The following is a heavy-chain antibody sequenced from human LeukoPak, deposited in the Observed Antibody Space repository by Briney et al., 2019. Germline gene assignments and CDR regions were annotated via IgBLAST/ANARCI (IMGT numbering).Heavy chain of an antibody. Sequence: SETLSLTCTVSGASISTFYWTWIRQPPGKGPEWIGYIDYSGSTNYNTALQSRVTISAETSKNQVSLKLTSVTPADTAVYYCARTGSTVTMLYPFDHWGQGTLVTVSS. CDR3: ARTGSTVTMLYPFDH. CDR2: IDYSGST. J-gene: IGHJ4*02. V-gene: IGHV4-59*01. D-gene: IGHD4-17*01. CDR1: GASISTFY.